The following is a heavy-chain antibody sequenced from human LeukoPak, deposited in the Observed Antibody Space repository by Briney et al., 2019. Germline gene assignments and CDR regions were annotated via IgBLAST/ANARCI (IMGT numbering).Heavy chain of an antibody. CDR3: AKEDSSGYSYSYFDS. CDR1: GFIFSSYG. CDR2: ISYDGSKK. Sequence: GGSLRLSCAASGFIFSSYGMHWVRQAPGKGLEWVAVISYDGSKKYYVDSVKGRFTISRDNSKNTLYLQMNSLRAEDTAVYYCAKEDSSGYSYSYFDSWGQGTLVTVSS. J-gene: IGHJ4*02. V-gene: IGHV3-30*18. D-gene: IGHD3-22*01.